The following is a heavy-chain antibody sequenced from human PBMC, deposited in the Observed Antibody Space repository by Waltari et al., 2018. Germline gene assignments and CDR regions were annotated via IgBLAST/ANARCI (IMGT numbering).Heavy chain of an antibody. V-gene: IGHV1-69*14. J-gene: IGHJ6*03. Sequence: QVQLVQSGAEVKKPGSSVTVSCKASGGGFASYGISCVRQAPGQGLEWMGGIIPTVGTTNYAQKFQGRVTINADKSTSTAYMHLTSLRSEDAAVYYCAGGYYESSGFSFYYFYHMDVWGKGTTVTVSS. D-gene: IGHD3-22*01. CDR1: GGGFASYG. CDR3: AGGYYESSGFSFYYFYHMDV. CDR2: IIPTVGTT.